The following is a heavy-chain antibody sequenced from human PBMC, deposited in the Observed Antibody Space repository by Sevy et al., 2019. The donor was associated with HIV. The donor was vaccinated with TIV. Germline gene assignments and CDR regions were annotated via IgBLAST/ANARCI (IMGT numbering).Heavy chain of an antibody. CDR2: ISYSGNT. CDR3: ARRLYGDYSDAFDI. J-gene: IGHJ3*02. CDR1: GGSISSRDYY. V-gene: IGHV4-30-4*01. D-gene: IGHD4-17*01. Sequence: SETLSLTCTVPGGSISSRDYYWSWIRQPPGKGLEWIGYISYSGNTYYSPSLKSRVTISGDTSLNQFSLKLSSVTAADTAVYYCARRLYGDYSDAFDIWGQGTVVTVSS.